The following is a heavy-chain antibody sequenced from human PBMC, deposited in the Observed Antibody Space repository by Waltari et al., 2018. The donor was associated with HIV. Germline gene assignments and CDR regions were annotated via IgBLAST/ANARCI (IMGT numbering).Heavy chain of an antibody. Sequence: EVQLVESGGGLVKPGGSLRLSCAASGFTFSSYSMNWVRQAPGKGLEWVSSISSSSSYIYYADSVKGRFTISRDNAKNSLYLQMNSLRAEDTAVYYCARVYDSSGYADYWGQGTLVTVSS. CDR1: GFTFSSYS. D-gene: IGHD3-22*01. CDR3: ARVYDSSGYADY. V-gene: IGHV3-21*01. CDR2: ISSSSSYI. J-gene: IGHJ4*02.